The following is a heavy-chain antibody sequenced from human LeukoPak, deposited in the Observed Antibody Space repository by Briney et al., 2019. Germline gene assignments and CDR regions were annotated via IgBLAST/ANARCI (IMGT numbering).Heavy chain of an antibody. D-gene: IGHD4-17*01. J-gene: IGHJ3*02. Sequence: ASVKVSCKASGYTFTSYGISWVRQAPGQGLEWMGWISAYNGNTNYAQKLQGRVTMTTDTSTSTAYMELRSLRSDDTAVYYCARDQHDYGDPLDAFDIWGQGTMVTVSS. CDR1: GYTFTSYG. CDR3: ARDQHDYGDPLDAFDI. CDR2: ISAYNGNT. V-gene: IGHV1-18*01.